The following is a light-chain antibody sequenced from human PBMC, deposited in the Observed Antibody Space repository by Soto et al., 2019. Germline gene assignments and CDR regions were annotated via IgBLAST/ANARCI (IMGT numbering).Light chain of an antibody. Sequence: EIGLTQSACTLSLSPGERATLSWRASQSVSSSYLAWYQQKPGQAPRPLIYGASSRATGIPDRFSGSASGTDFTLTISRLEPEDFAVYYCQQYGSSGTFGQGTKVDIK. CDR3: QQYGSSGT. CDR1: QSVSSSY. V-gene: IGKV3-20*01. J-gene: IGKJ1*01. CDR2: GAS.